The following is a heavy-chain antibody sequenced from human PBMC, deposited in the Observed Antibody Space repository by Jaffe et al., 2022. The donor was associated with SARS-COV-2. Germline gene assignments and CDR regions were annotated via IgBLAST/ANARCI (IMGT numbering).Heavy chain of an antibody. CDR3: ARAGGRGIGYSYGYFDY. Sequence: EVQLVESGGGLVQPGGSLRLSCAASGFTFSSYWMHWVRQAPGKGLVWVSRINSDGSSTSYADSVKGRFTISRDNAKNTLYLQMNSLRAEDTAVYYCARAGGRGIGYSYGYFDYWGQGTLVTVSS. CDR2: INSDGSST. CDR1: GFTFSSYW. J-gene: IGHJ4*02. D-gene: IGHD5-18*01. V-gene: IGHV3-74*01.